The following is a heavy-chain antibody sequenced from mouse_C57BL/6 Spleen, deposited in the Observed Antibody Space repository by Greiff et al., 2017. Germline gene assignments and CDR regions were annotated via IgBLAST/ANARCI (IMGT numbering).Heavy chain of an antibody. V-gene: IGHV1-82*01. CDR3: ARSLDSSGPAWFAY. D-gene: IGHD3-2*02. Sequence: VKLMESGPELVKPGASVKISCKASGYAFSSSWMNWVKQRPGKGLEWIGRIYPGDGDTNYNGKFKGKATLTADKSSSTAYMQLSSLTSEDSAVYFCARSLDSSGPAWFAYWGQGTLVTVSA. CDR2: IYPGDGDT. J-gene: IGHJ3*01. CDR1: GYAFSSSW.